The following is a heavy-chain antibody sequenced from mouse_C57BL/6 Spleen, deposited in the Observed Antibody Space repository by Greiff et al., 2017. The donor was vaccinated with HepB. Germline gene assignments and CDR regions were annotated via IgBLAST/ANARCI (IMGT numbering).Heavy chain of an antibody. CDR1: GYTFTSYW. CDR2: IDPSDSET. J-gene: IGHJ2*01. Sequence: VQLQQPGAELVRPGSSVKLSCKASGYTFTSYWMHWVKQRPIQGLEWIGNIDPSDSETHYNQKFKDKATLTVDKSSSTAYMQLSSLTSEDSAVYYCARSGYSNYEYYFDYWGQGTTLTVSS. CDR3: ARSGYSNYEYYFDY. D-gene: IGHD2-5*01. V-gene: IGHV1-52*01.